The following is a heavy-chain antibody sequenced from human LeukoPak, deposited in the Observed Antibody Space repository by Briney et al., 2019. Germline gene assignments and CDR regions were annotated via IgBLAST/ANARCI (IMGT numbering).Heavy chain of an antibody. Sequence: GGSLRLSCSVSGFTFSTYVIHWVRQAPGKGLEYVSAISSNGDNTYYADSVKGRFTISRDNSKNTLYLQMSSLRPDDTAVYFCVRGTGYWGQGTLVTVSS. J-gene: IGHJ4*02. CDR3: VRGTGY. CDR2: ISSNGDNT. V-gene: IGHV3-64D*06. CDR1: GFTFSTYV.